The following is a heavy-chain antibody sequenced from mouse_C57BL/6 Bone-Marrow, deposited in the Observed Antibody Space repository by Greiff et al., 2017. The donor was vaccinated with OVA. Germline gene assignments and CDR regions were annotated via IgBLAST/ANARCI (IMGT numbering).Heavy chain of an antibody. J-gene: IGHJ3*01. CDR2: VYPYNGGT. CDR3: ARSRLPSWFAY. Sequence: DVKLVESGPVLVKPGPSVKISCKASGFTFTDYYMHWVKQSHGKSLEWIGLVYPYNGGTSYNQKFKGKATLTVDTSSSTAYMELNSLTSEDSAVYYCARSRLPSWFAYWGQGTLVTVSA. D-gene: IGHD2-2*01. V-gene: IGHV1-36*01. CDR1: GFTFTDYY.